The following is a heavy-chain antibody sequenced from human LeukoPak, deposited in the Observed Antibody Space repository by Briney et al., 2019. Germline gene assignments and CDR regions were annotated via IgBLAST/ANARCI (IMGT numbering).Heavy chain of an antibody. CDR2: IYYSGST. D-gene: IGHD2-15*01. V-gene: IGHV4-59*01. J-gene: IGHJ5*02. CDR3: ARDSRYSHCSGGSCYPNWFDP. Sequence: SETLSLTCSVSGGSISSYYWSWIRQPPGKGLEWIGYIYYSGSTNYNPSLKSRVTISVDTSKNQFSLKLSSVTAADTAVYYCARDSRYSHCSGGSCYPNWFDPWGQGTLVTVSS. CDR1: GGSISSYY.